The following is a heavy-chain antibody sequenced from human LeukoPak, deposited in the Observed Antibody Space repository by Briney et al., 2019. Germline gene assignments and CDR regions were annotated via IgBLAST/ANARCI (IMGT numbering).Heavy chain of an antibody. CDR1: GFTFSSYA. CDR2: ISYDGSNK. Sequence: GGSLRLSCAASGFTFSSYAMHWVRQAPGKGLEWVAVISYDGSNKYYADSVKGRFTISRVNSKNTLYLQMNSLRAEDTAVYYCAREGDMSSSWYGEYFQHWGQGTLVTVSS. J-gene: IGHJ1*01. V-gene: IGHV3-30*14. D-gene: IGHD6-13*01. CDR3: AREGDMSSSWYGEYFQH.